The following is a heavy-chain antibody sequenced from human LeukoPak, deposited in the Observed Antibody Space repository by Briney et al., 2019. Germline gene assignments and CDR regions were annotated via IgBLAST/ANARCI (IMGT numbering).Heavy chain of an antibody. CDR2: IYYSGST. D-gene: IGHD1-7*01. CDR3: ARDNWNYGSSMDV. CDR1: GGSISSYY. Sequence: SETLSLTCTVSGGSISSYYWSWIRQPPGKGLEWIGYIYYSGSTNYYPSLKSRVTISVDTSKNQFSLKLSSVTAADTAVYYCARDNWNYGSSMDVWGQGTTVTVSS. J-gene: IGHJ6*02. V-gene: IGHV4-59*01.